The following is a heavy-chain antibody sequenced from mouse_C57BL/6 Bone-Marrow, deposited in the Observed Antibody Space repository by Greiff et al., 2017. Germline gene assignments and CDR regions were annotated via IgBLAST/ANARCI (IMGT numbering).Heavy chain of an antibody. CDR2: ISSGSSTI. D-gene: IGHD2-2*01. J-gene: IGHJ3*01. CDR1: GFTFSDYG. V-gene: IGHV5-17*01. CDR3: ARGVTTEAWYAN. Sequence: DVQLVESGGGLVKPGGSLKLSCAASGFTFSDYGMHWVRQAPEQGLEWVAYISSGSSTIYYADTVKGRFTISRDNAKNTLFLQMTSLRSESTAMYDCARGVTTEAWYANWGQGTLVTVSA.